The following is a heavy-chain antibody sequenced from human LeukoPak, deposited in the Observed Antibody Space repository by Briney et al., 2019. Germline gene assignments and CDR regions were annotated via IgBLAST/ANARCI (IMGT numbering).Heavy chain of an antibody. CDR2: VDPEDGEA. Sequence: GASVKVSCKAFGYTFTDYYIHWVKEAPGKGLEWMGRVDPEDGEATYAEKFQGRVTITADTSTDTAYMELNNLRSEDTAVYYCATMTTFDPWGQGNLVAVSS. D-gene: IGHD4-11*01. V-gene: IGHV1-69-2*01. J-gene: IGHJ5*02. CDR3: ATMTTFDP. CDR1: GYTFTDYY.